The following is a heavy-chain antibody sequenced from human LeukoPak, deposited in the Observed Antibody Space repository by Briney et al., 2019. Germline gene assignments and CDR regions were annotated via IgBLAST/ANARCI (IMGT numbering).Heavy chain of an antibody. Sequence: PGGSLRLSCAASGFTFSSYAMHWVRQAPGKGLEWVAVISYDGSNKYYADSVKGRFTISRDNAKSSLYLQMNSLRAEDTAVYYCARARMDWGQGTLVTVSS. CDR1: GFTFSSYA. V-gene: IGHV3-30-3*01. CDR2: ISYDGSNK. CDR3: ARARMD. D-gene: IGHD2-15*01. J-gene: IGHJ4*02.